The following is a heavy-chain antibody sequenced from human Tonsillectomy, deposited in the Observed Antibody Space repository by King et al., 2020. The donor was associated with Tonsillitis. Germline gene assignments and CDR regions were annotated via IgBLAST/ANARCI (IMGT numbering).Heavy chain of an antibody. CDR1: GGSTSSYF. CDR3: ARVLKRTAIRGFGVFDI. D-gene: IGHD2-21*02. V-gene: IGHV4-59*12. CDR2: IPDSGST. Sequence: VQLQESGPGLVKPSETLSLTCTVSGGSTSSYFWSWIRQPPGKGLEWIGYIPDSGSTDYNPSLKSRVTISIDTSKNPFSLNLSSVTAADTAVYYCARVLKRTAIRGFGVFDIWGQGTLVTV. J-gene: IGHJ3*02.